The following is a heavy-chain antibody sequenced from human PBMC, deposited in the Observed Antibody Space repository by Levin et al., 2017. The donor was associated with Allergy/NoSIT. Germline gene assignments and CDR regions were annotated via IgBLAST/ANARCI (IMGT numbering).Heavy chain of an antibody. CDR1: GYTFTGYY. CDR3: ARGVVGYSSGWYAVDYYYGMDV. Sequence: ASVKVSCKASGYTFTGYYMHWVRQAPGQGLEWMGWINPNSGGTNYAQKFQGRVTMTRDTSISTAYMELSRLRSDDTAVYYCARGVVGYSSGWYAVDYYYGMDVWGQGTTVTVSS. V-gene: IGHV1-2*02. J-gene: IGHJ6*02. D-gene: IGHD6-19*01. CDR2: INPNSGGT.